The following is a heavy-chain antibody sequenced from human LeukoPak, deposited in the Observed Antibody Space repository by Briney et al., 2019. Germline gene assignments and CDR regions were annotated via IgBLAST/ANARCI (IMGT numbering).Heavy chain of an antibody. CDR3: ARGRIQLWNY. V-gene: IGHV3-53*01. CDR1: GFTVSTNY. J-gene: IGHJ4*02. D-gene: IGHD5-18*01. Sequence: GGSLRLSCAASGFTVSTNYMSWVRQAPGKGLEWVSVIYSGGRTYYTDSVKGRFTISRDNSKNTLYLQMDSLRADDTAVYYCARGRIQLWNYWGQGTLVTVSS. CDR2: IYSGGRT.